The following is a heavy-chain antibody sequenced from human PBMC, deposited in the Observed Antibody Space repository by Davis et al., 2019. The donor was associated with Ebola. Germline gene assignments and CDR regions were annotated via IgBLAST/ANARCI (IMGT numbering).Heavy chain of an antibody. CDR2: ISSSSSTI. D-gene: IGHD2-15*01. CDR1: GFTFSSYS. Sequence: GESLKISCAASGFTFSSYSMNWVRQAPGKGLEWVSYISSSSSTIYYADSVKGRFTISRDNAKNSLYLQMNSLRDEDTAVYYCARDFPRYCSGGSCYGVDYWGQGTLVTVSS. J-gene: IGHJ4*02. V-gene: IGHV3-48*02. CDR3: ARDFPRYCSGGSCYGVDY.